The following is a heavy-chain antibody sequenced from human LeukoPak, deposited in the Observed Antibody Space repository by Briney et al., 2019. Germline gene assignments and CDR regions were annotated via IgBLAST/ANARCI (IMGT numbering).Heavy chain of an antibody. V-gene: IGHV5-51*01. D-gene: IGHD5-24*01. CDR2: IYPGDSDT. CDR3: PRRSRDGYNLIDY. J-gene: IGHJ4*02. CDR1: GYPFTIYW. Sequence: GVPLKISSKGPGYPFTIYWIGWARPMTGKGLEWMGIIYPGDSDTKYSPSFQGQVTISVDKSISTAYLRWNRLKASDTAIYYCPRRSRDGYNLIDYWREGTLVTDSS.